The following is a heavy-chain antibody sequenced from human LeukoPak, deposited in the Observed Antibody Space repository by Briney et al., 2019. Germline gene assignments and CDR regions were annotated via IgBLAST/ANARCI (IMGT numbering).Heavy chain of an antibody. V-gene: IGHV3-23*01. CDR3: AKRRGYSGYDYFDY. D-gene: IGHD5-12*01. CDR2: IGDSGGIT. Sequence: GGSLRLSCAVSGFTFSDFAMSWVRQAPGKGLEWVSTIGDSGGITYYADSVKGRFIISRDNSENTLDLQMNSLRAEDTAVYYCAKRRGYSGYDYFDYWGQGTLVTVSS. J-gene: IGHJ4*02. CDR1: GFTFSDFA.